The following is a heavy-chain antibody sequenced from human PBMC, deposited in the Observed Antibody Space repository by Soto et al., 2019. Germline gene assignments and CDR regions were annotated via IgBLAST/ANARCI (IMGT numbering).Heavy chain of an antibody. J-gene: IGHJ4*02. Sequence: SETLSLTCTVSGGSISSGDYYWSWIRQPPGKGLEWIGYIYYSGSTYYNPSLKSRVTISVDTSKNQFSLKLSSVTAADTAVYYCARGYSYGYYFDYWGQGTLVPVSS. D-gene: IGHD5-18*01. CDR2: IYYSGST. V-gene: IGHV4-30-4*01. CDR3: ARGYSYGYYFDY. CDR1: GGSISSGDYY.